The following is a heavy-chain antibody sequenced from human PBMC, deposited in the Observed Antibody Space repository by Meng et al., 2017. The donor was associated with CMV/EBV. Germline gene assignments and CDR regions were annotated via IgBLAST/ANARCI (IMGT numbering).Heavy chain of an antibody. J-gene: IGHJ5*02. D-gene: IGHD2-2*01. CDR1: GGSFSGYY. Sequence: SETLSLTCAVYGGSFSGYYWSWIRQPLGKGLEWIGEINDSGSTNYSPSLKSRVTMSVDKSKNQFSLKLSSVTAADTAVYYCARAGYCSSTSCKPLYDWFDPWGQGTLVTVSS. CDR3: ARAGYCSSTSCKPLYDWFDP. CDR2: INDSGST. V-gene: IGHV4-34*01.